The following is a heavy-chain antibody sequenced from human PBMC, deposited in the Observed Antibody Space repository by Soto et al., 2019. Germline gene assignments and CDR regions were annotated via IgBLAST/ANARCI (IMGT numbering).Heavy chain of an antibody. D-gene: IGHD2-15*01. V-gene: IGHV3-74*01. J-gene: IGHJ4*02. Sequence: GGSLRLSCAASGFTFSSYWMHWVRQAPGKGLVWVSRINSDGSSTSYADSVKGRFTISRDNAKNTLYLQMNSLRAEDTAVYYCATEGGLGYCSGGSCYSRPLDYWGQGTLVTVSS. CDR2: INSDGSST. CDR3: ATEGGLGYCSGGSCYSRPLDY. CDR1: GFTFSSYW.